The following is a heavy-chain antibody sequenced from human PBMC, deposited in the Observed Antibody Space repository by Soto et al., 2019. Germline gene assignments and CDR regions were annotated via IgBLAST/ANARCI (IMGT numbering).Heavy chain of an antibody. CDR2: ISYDGSNK. CDR1: GFTFSSYA. D-gene: IGHD3-3*01. CDR3: ARDHLPSEWFYNLIDY. J-gene: IGHJ4*02. V-gene: IGHV3-30-3*01. Sequence: GGSLRLSCAASGFTFSSYAMHWVRQAPGKGLEWVAVISYDGSNKYYADSVKGRFTISRDNSKNTLYLQMNSLRAEDTAVYYCARDHLPSEWFYNLIDYWGQGTLVTVSS.